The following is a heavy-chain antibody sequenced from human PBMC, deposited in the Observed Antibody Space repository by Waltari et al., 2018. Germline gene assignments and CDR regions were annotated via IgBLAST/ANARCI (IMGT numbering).Heavy chain of an antibody. Sequence: EVHLLESGGDLVHPGGSLRLSCAASRFPFSRYAMNWVRQAPGRGVECGARVGGEVAAPIYADSVKGRFTISRDNSKTTLYLQMNSLRVEDTAVYYCATLYSDYADYWGQGTLVTVSS. V-gene: IGHV3-23*01. CDR1: RFPFSRYA. CDR2: VGGEVAAP. D-gene: IGHD4-4*01. J-gene: IGHJ4*02. CDR3: ATLYSDYADY.